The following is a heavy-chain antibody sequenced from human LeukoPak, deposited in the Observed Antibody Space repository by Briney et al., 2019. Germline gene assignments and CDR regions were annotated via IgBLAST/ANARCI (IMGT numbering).Heavy chain of an antibody. CDR1: GFGLSVLS. CDR2: IRPETGEP. J-gene: IGHJ4*02. CDR3: STDSGRSYFYFDF. V-gene: IGHV1-24*01. Sequence: ASVKVSCKISGFGLSVLSIHWMRQAPGKGLEWVGGIRPETGEPIFAQKFRGRVTIAEDTFTDTGYLELRGLTSEDTAVYYCSTDSGRSYFYFDFWGQGTLVTVSS. D-gene: IGHD3-10*01.